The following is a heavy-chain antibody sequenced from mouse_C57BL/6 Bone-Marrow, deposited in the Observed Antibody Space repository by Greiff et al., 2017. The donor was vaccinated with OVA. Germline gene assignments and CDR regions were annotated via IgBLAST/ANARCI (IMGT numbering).Heavy chain of an antibody. J-gene: IGHJ2*01. CDR1: GFNIKDDY. V-gene: IGHV14-4*01. CDR2: IDPENGDN. Sequence: EVKLQQSGAELVRPGASVKLSCTASGFNIKDDYMHWVQQRPEQGLEWIGWIDPENGDNEYASKFQGKATITADTSSNTAYLQLSSLTSEDTAVYYCTTWWVPDYYGSSSSYWGQGTTLTVSS. CDR3: TTWWVPDYYGSSSSY. D-gene: IGHD1-1*01.